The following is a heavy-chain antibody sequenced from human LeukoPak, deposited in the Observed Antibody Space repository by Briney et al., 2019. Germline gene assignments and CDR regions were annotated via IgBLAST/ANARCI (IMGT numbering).Heavy chain of an antibody. J-gene: IGHJ4*02. CDR1: GYTLTELS. D-gene: IGHD1-26*01. Sequence: GASVKVSCKVSGYTLTELSMHWVRQAPGKGLEWMGGFDPEDGETIYAQKFQGRVTMTRDTSISTAYMELSRLRSDDTAVYYCARVVVGATIDYWGQGTLVTVSS. CDR2: FDPEDGET. CDR3: ARVVVGATIDY. V-gene: IGHV1-24*01.